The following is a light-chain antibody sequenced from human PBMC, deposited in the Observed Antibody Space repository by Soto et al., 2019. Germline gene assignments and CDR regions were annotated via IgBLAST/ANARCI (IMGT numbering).Light chain of an antibody. J-gene: IGKJ4*01. CDR2: KAS. CDR3: LQHNSYPLT. CDR1: QSVRDW. V-gene: IGKV1-5*03. Sequence: DIQMTQSPSTLSASVGDKVTVTCRASQSVRDWVAWYQQQAGRAPRLLIYKASSLQSGVPSRFSGSGFGTEFTLTISGLQPDDFASYYCLQHNSYPLTFGGGTKVEIK.